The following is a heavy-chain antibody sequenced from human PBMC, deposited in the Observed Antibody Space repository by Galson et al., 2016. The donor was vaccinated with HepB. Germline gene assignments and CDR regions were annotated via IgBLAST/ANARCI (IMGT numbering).Heavy chain of an antibody. V-gene: IGHV1-69*13. CDR3: ARWQKFSSSWYQAYYYYYYGMDV. Sequence: SVKVSCKASGFSFTSFYIHWVRQAPGEGLEWMGGIIPIFVTTSYAQKFQGRVTITADESTSTVYMELSSLTSEDTAVYYCARWQKFSSSWYQAYYYYYYGMDVWGQGTTVTVSS. CDR1: GFSFTSFY. J-gene: IGHJ6*02. D-gene: IGHD6-13*01. CDR2: IIPIFVTT.